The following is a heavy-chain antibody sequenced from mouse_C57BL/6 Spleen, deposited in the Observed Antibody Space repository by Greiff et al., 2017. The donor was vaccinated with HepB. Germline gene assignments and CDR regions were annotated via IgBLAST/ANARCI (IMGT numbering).Heavy chain of an antibody. CDR1: GYTFTSYW. J-gene: IGHJ4*01. V-gene: IGHV1-7*01. CDR2: INPSSGYT. Sequence: VQLQQSGAELAKLGASVKLSCKASGYTFTSYWMHWVKQRPGQGLEWIGYINPSSGYTKYNQKFKDKATLTADKSSSTAYMQLRSLTSEDSAVYYWSMNALYYAMDDWGQRTSVTVSS. CDR3: SMNALYYAMDD.